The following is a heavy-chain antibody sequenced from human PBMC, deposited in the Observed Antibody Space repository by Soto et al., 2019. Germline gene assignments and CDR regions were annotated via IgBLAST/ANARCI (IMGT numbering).Heavy chain of an antibody. V-gene: IGHV3-9*01. J-gene: IGHJ4*02. CDR1: GFTFDDYA. Sequence: DVQLVESGGGLVQPGRSLRLSCAASGFTFDDYAMHWVRQAPGKGLEWVSGISWNSGSIGYADSVKGRFTISRDNAKNSLYLQMNSLRAEDTALYYCAKEGNKGYYFDYWGQGTLVTVSS. CDR3: AKEGNKGYYFDY. CDR2: ISWNSGSI.